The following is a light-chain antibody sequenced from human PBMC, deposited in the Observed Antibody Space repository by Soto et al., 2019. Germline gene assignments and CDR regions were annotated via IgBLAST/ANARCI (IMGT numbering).Light chain of an antibody. Sequence: DIQMTQYPFTLSASVGDRVTIPFRASQSISSWLAWYQQKPGKAPKLLIYDASSLESGVPSRFSGSGSGTEFTLTISSLQPDDFATYYCQQYNSYWTFGQGTKVDI. CDR3: QQYNSYWT. J-gene: IGKJ1*01. CDR2: DAS. CDR1: QSISSW. V-gene: IGKV1-5*01.